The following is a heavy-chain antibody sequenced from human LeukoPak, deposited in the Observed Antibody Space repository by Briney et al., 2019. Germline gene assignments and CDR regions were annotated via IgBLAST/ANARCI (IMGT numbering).Heavy chain of an antibody. CDR3: ARPYYYGSGSVSRDY. CDR2: ISGSGGST. CDR1: GFTFSSYA. D-gene: IGHD3-10*01. Sequence: GGSLRLSCAASGFTFSSYAMSWVRQAPGKGLEWVSAISGSGGSTYYADSVKGRFTISRDNSKNSLYLQMNSLRAEDTAVYYCARPYYYGSGSVSRDYWGQGTLVTVSS. V-gene: IGHV3-23*01. J-gene: IGHJ4*02.